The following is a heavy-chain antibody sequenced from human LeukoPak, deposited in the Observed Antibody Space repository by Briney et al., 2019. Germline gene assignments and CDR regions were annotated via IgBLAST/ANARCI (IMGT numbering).Heavy chain of an antibody. V-gene: IGHV3-30*18. J-gene: IGHJ4*02. CDR2: ISYDGSNK. Sequence: GRSLRLSCAASGFTFSSYGMHWVRQAPGKGLEWVAVISYDGSNKYYADSVKGRFTISRDNSKNTLYLQMNSLRAEDTAVYYCAKDARQWLVSNYFDYWGQGTLVTVSS. D-gene: IGHD6-19*01. CDR1: GFTFSSYG. CDR3: AKDARQWLVSNYFDY.